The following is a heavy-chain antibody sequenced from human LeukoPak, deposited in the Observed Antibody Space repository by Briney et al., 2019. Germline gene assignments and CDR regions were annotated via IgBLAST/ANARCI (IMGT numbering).Heavy chain of an antibody. D-gene: IGHD4-23*01. Sequence: SETLSPTCTVSGGSMTSLYWGYIRQAPGKGLEWIDFISWRGYTSYSPARKSRVAISVDTSKSQFSLRLSSMTAADTAFYYCARGRNDNGGMFFDSWAQGTLVTVSS. CDR1: GGSMTSLY. J-gene: IGHJ4*02. CDR3: ARGRNDNGGMFFDS. CDR2: ISWRGYT. V-gene: IGHV4-59*11.